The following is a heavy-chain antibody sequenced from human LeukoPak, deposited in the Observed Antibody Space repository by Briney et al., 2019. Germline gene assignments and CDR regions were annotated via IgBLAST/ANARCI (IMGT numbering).Heavy chain of an antibody. CDR1: GDSITSGSYY. V-gene: IGHV3-7*01. D-gene: IGHD2-15*01. Sequence: ETLSLTCTVSGDSITSGSYYWGWIRQTPGKGPEWVANINQDGSEIYYVDSVKGRFNISRDNAKSSLYLQMSSLRAEDTAVYYCTNRAGRPENRPWCFDFWGQGSLVTVSS. J-gene: IGHJ4*02. CDR2: INQDGSEI. CDR3: TNRAGRPENRPWCFDF.